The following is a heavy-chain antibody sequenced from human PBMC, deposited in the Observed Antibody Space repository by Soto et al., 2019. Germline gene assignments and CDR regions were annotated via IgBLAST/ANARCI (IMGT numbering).Heavy chain of an antibody. D-gene: IGHD3-16*01. CDR2: IKSKARDGET. V-gene: IGHV3-15*01. Sequence: GGSLRLSCAASGFRFSDAWMTWVRQVPGRGLEWVGRIKSKARDGETDYAAAVKGRFTISRDDSKNTLYLQMHSLTAEDTAVYYCSTDGPNYGSFDYWGQGALVTVSS. CDR1: GFRFSDAW. J-gene: IGHJ4*02. CDR3: STDGPNYGSFDY.